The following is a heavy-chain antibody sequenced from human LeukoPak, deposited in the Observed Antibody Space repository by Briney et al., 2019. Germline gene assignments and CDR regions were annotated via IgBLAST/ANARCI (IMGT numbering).Heavy chain of an antibody. J-gene: IGHJ4*02. D-gene: IGHD1-26*01. CDR2: ISYDGSDK. Sequence: GRSLRLSCAASGFTFSRYGMHWVRQAPGKGLQWVAVISYDGSDKYYADSVTGRFTISRDNSKNTLYLQMNSLRPEDTAVYYCARARGGYFFDYWGQGTLVAVSS. CDR3: ARARGGYFFDY. CDR1: GFTFSRYG. V-gene: IGHV3-30*03.